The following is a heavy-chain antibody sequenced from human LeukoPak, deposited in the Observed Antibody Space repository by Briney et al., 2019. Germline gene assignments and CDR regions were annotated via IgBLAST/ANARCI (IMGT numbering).Heavy chain of an antibody. CDR3: ARDPYEYSSGWFNWFDP. CDR2: INPNSGGT. V-gene: IGHV1-2*02. Sequence: GASVKVSCKASGYTFTGYYMHWVRQAPGQGLEWMGWINPNSGGTNYAQKFQGRVIMTRDTSISTAYMELSRLRSDDTAVYYCARDPYEYSSGWFNWFDPWGQGTLVTVSS. CDR1: GYTFTGYY. D-gene: IGHD6-19*01. J-gene: IGHJ5*02.